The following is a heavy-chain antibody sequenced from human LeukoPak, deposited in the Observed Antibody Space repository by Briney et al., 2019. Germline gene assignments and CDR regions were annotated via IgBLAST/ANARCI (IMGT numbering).Heavy chain of an antibody. Sequence: GGSLRLSCAAPGFTFSSYGMHWVRQAPGKGLEWVAVIWYDGSNKYYADSVKGRFTISRDNSKNTLYLQMNSLRAEDTAVYYCARAKDNSGRDGFDIWGQGTMVTVSS. CDR3: ARAKDNSGRDGFDI. V-gene: IGHV3-33*01. CDR2: IWYDGSNK. CDR1: GFTFSSYG. J-gene: IGHJ3*02. D-gene: IGHD6-19*01.